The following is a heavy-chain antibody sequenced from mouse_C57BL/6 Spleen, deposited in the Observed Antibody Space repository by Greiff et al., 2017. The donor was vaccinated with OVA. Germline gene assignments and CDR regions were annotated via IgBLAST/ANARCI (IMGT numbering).Heavy chain of an antibody. Sequence: QVQLQQPGAELVKPGASVKLSCKASGYTFTSYWMHWVKQRPGQGLEWIGMIHPNSGSTNYNEKFKSKATLTVDKSSSTAYMQLSSLTSEDSAVYYCARGSVVADYDTMDYWGQGTSVTVSS. J-gene: IGHJ4*01. CDR1: GYTFTSYW. CDR2: IHPNSGST. D-gene: IGHD1-1*01. CDR3: ARGSVVADYDTMDY. V-gene: IGHV1-64*01.